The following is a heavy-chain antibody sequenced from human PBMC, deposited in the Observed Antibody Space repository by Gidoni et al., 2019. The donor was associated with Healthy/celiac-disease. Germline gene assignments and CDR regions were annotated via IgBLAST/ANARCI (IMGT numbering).Heavy chain of an antibody. D-gene: IGHD2-8*01. CDR1: GFTFSSYW. Sequence: EVQLVESGGGLVQPGGSLRLSCAASGFTFSSYWMSWVRQAPGKGLELVANIKQDGSEKYYVDSVKGRVTISRDNAKNSLYLQMNSLRAEDTAVYYCARDCTNGVCLFDYWGQGTLVTVSS. CDR3: ARDCTNGVCLFDY. J-gene: IGHJ4*02. V-gene: IGHV3-7*01. CDR2: IKQDGSEK.